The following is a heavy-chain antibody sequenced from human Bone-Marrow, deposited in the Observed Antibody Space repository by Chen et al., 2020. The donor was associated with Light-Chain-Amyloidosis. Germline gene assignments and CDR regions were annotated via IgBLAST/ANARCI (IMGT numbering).Heavy chain of an antibody. D-gene: IGHD3-16*02. CDR3: ARVRDYDYVWGSYRPLYWYFDL. Sequence: QLVESGGGVVQPGRSLRLSCAAPGFTFSSYGMHWVRQAPGKGLEWVAVIWYDGSNKYYADSVKGRFTISRDNSKNTLYLQMNSLRAEDTAVYYCARVRDYDYVWGSYRPLYWYFDLWGRGTLVTVSS. V-gene: IGHV3-33*01. CDR2: IWYDGSNK. CDR1: GFTFSSYG. J-gene: IGHJ2*01.